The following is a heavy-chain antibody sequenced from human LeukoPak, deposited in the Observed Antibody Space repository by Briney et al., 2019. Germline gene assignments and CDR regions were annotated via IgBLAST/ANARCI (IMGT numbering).Heavy chain of an antibody. CDR2: ISDIGSI. V-gene: IGHV4-59*08. CDR3: AGHHPRNTVDF. Sequence: SETLSLTCTVSGGSISSYYWSWIRQPPGKGLEWIAYISDIGSINYNPSLKSRVTISLDTSKNQFSLKLSSVTAADTAVYCCAGHHPRNTVDFWGQGTLVTVSS. CDR1: GGSISSYY. D-gene: IGHD2/OR15-2a*01. J-gene: IGHJ4*02.